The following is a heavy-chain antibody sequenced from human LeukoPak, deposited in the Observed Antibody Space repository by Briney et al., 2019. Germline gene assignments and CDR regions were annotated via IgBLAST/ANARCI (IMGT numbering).Heavy chain of an antibody. CDR2: IYYSGST. Sequence: NTSETLSLTCTVSGGSISSSSYYWGWIRQPPGKGLEWIGSIYYSGSTYYNPSLKSRVTISVDTSKNQFSLKLSSVTAADTAVYYCARHRSGWLQSSFDYWGQGTLVTVSS. D-gene: IGHD5-24*01. V-gene: IGHV4-39*01. CDR1: GGSISSSSYY. J-gene: IGHJ4*02. CDR3: ARHRSGWLQSSFDY.